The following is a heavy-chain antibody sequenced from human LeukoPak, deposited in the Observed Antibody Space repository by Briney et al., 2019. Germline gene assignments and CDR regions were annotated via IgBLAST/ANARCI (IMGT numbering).Heavy chain of an antibody. CDR2: IETDGTTI. D-gene: IGHD5-12*01. V-gene: IGHV3-74*01. Sequence: PGGSLRLSCAASGFTFSNYWMHWVRQTPGKGLVWVANIETDGTTIHYADSVKGRFTISRDNAENTVYLQMNSLRAEDTGVYHCAREYNGGLDYWGQGTLVTVS. CDR3: AREYNGGLDY. J-gene: IGHJ4*02. CDR1: GFTFSNYW.